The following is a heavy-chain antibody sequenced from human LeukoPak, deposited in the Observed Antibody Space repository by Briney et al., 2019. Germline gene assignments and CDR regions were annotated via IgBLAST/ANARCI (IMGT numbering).Heavy chain of an antibody. CDR2: IKEDGSEK. Sequence: GGSLRLSCAASGFTFSNHWMTWVRQAPGKGLEWVAIIKEDGSEKYYVDSVEGRFTISRDNAKNSLYLQMNSLRAEDTTVYYCARGALGMKYDRGYFDHWGQGTLVTVSS. CDR1: GFTFSNHW. D-gene: IGHD1-1*01. J-gene: IGHJ4*02. CDR3: ARGALGMKYDRGYFDH. V-gene: IGHV3-7*01.